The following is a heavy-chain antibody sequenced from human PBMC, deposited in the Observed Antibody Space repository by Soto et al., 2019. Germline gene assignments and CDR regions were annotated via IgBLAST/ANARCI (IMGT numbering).Heavy chain of an antibody. CDR2: ISGSGGST. V-gene: IGHV3-23*01. CDR1: GFTFSSYA. CDR3: ATDRFFRGGYYYGMDV. Sequence: GVSLGLSCAASGFTFSSYAMSWVLQAPGKGLEWVSAISGSGGSTYYADSVKGRFTISRDNSKNTLYLQMKSLRAEDTAVYYCATDRFFRGGYYYGMDVWGQGTTVTVSS. J-gene: IGHJ6*02. D-gene: IGHD1-26*01.